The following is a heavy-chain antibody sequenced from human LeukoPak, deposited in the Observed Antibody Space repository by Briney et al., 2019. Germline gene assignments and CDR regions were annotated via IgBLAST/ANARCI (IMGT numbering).Heavy chain of an antibody. V-gene: IGHV4-39*01. D-gene: IGHD3-9*01. CDR3: ARHAQDYDIFNFDP. Sequence: PSGTLSLTCTVSGGSISSSSYYWGWIRQPPGKGLEWIGSIYYSRSTYYNPSLKSRVTISVDTSKNQFSLKPSSVTAADTAVYYCARHAQDYDIFNFDPWGQGTLVTVSS. CDR2: IYYSRST. J-gene: IGHJ5*02. CDR1: GGSISSSSYY.